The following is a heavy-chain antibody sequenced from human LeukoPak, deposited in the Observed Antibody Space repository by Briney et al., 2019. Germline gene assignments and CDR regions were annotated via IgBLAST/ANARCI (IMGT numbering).Heavy chain of an antibody. CDR3: AKDIFDY. V-gene: IGHV3-43D*03. CDR1: GFTFDDYA. CDR2: ISWDGGST. Sequence: GGSLSLSCAASGFTFDDYAMHWVRQAPGKGLEWVSLISWDGGSTYYADSVKGRFTISRDNSKNSLYRQMNILRGEDTALYYCAKDIFDYGGQGTLVTVSS. J-gene: IGHJ4*02.